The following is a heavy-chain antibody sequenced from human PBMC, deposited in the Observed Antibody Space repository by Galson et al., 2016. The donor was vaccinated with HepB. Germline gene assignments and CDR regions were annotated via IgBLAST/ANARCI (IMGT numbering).Heavy chain of an antibody. Sequence: SLRLSCAASGFTFSSYAMSWVRQGPGKGLEWVSSIVIGGTTHYTASVKGRFTISRDNSKSTVYLQMISLRAEDTAVYYCATPDEGSGRIFDYWGQGTLVTVSS. V-gene: IGHV3-23*01. CDR2: IVIGGTT. D-gene: IGHD2-15*01. J-gene: IGHJ4*02. CDR3: ATPDEGSGRIFDY. CDR1: GFTFSSYA.